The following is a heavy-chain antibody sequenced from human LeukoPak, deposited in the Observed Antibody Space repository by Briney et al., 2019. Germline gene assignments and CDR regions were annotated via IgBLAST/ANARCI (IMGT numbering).Heavy chain of an antibody. CDR2: IYHSGGT. CDR3: ARPVAGMMGWFDP. CDR1: GYSISSGYY. Sequence: SETLSLTCTVPGYSISSGYYWGWIRQPPGKGLEWIGSIYHSGGTYYNPSRKSRVTISVDTSKNQFSLKLSSVTAADTAVYYCARPVAGMMGWFDPWGQGTLVTVSS. V-gene: IGHV4-38-2*02. J-gene: IGHJ5*02. D-gene: IGHD6-19*01.